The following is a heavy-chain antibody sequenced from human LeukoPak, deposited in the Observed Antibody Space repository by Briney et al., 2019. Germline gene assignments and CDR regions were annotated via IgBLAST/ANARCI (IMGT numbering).Heavy chain of an antibody. Sequence: GASVKVSCKTSGGTFLSHTFSWVRQAPGQGLEWMGKITPVIDTANYAQTFQGRVSIYADKSTTTVYMDLSGLRPDDTAVYYCARERQQLVTDYWGQGTLVTVSS. CDR3: ARERQQLVTDY. CDR2: ITPVIDTA. CDR1: GGTFLSHT. D-gene: IGHD6-13*01. V-gene: IGHV1-69*08. J-gene: IGHJ4*02.